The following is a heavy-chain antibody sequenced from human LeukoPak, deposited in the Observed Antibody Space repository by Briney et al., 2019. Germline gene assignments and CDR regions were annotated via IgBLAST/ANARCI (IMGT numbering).Heavy chain of an antibody. D-gene: IGHD3-3*01. J-gene: IGHJ4*02. CDR3: ARDNYDFWSGYYRLYYFDY. CDR1: GGTFSSYA. Sequence: GASVKVSCKASGGTFSSYAISWVRQAPGQGLEWMGRIIPILGIANYAQKFQGRVTITADKSTSTAYMELSSLRSEDTAVYYCARDNYDFWSGYYRLYYFDYWGQGTPVTVSS. CDR2: IIPILGIA. V-gene: IGHV1-69*04.